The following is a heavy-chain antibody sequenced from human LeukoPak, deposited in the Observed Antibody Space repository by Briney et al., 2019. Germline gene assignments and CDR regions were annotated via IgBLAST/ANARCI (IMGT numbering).Heavy chain of an antibody. CDR1: GGSISSYY. Sequence: SETLSLTCTVSGGSISSYYWSWIRQPPGKGLEWIGYIYYSGSTNYNTSLKSRVTISVDTSKNQFSLKLSSVTAADTAVYYCARVLGYGSGSRLGNWGQGTLVTVSS. CDR3: ARVLGYGSGSRLGN. CDR2: IYYSGST. D-gene: IGHD3-10*01. J-gene: IGHJ4*02. V-gene: IGHV4-59*01.